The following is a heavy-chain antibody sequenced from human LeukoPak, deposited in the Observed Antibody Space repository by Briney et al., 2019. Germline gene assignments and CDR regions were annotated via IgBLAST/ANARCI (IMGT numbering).Heavy chain of an antibody. V-gene: IGHV1-18*01. D-gene: IGHD3-22*01. CDR2: ISGYNANT. CDR3: ARDLYYYDSSASYYFDY. Sequence: ASVKVSCKASGYTFTSYGISWVRQAPGQGLEWMGWISGYNANTKYAQKFQGRVTMTTDTSTSTAYMELRSLRSDDTAVYYCARDLYYYDSSASYYFDYWGQGTLVTVSS. J-gene: IGHJ4*02. CDR1: GYTFTSYG.